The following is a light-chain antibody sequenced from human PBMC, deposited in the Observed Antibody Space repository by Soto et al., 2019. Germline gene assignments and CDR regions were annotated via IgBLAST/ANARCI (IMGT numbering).Light chain of an antibody. J-gene: IGLJ2*01. Sequence: QSVLTQPPSASGTPGQRVTISCSGSSSIIGSNTVNWYQQLPGTAPKLLIYSDNQRPSGVPDRFSVSKSGTSVSLAISGLQSDDEADYYCAAWDDSLNGLVFGGGPKVTVL. CDR1: SSIIGSNT. V-gene: IGLV1-44*01. CDR2: SDN. CDR3: AAWDDSLNGLV.